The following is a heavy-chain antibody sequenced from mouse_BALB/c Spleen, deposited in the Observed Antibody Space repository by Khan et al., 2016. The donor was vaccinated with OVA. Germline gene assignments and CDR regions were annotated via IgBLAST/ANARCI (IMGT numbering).Heavy chain of an antibody. D-gene: IGHD2-3*01. CDR1: GYIFTSYW. CDR2: IYPGTGST. Sequence: QVQLKQSGAELVRPGASVKLSCKTSGYIFTSYWIHWVKQRSGQGLEWIARIYPGTGSTYYNEKFKGKATMTSDKSSSTAYMQLSILKSENSAFYFCARWGYDGSSPIDHWGQGTSGTVSS. CDR3: ARWGYDGSSPIDH. V-gene: IGHV1S132*01. J-gene: IGHJ4*01.